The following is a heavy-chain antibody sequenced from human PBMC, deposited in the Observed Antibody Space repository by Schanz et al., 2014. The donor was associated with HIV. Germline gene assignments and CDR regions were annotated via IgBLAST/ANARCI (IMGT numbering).Heavy chain of an antibody. CDR2: IIPLFGTS. J-gene: IGHJ5*02. D-gene: IGHD3-10*01. V-gene: IGHV1-69*01. CDR3: ARGASVAARGWFDP. CDR1: GGTFINYA. Sequence: QVQLVQSGAEVKKPGSSVKVFCRASGGTFINYAFSWVRQAPGQGLEWMGGIIPLFGTSNYAQKFQGRATITADESTSTAYMGLTSLTPDDTAVYFCARGASVAARGWFDPWGQGTLIIVSS.